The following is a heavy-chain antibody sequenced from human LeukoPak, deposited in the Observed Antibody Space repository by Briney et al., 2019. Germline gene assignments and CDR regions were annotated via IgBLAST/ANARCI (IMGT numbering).Heavy chain of an antibody. D-gene: IGHD3-16*02. CDR1: GYTFTSYG. Sequence: ASVKVSCKASGYTFTSYGISWVRQAPGQGLEWMGWISAYNGNTNYAQKLQGRVTMTTDTSTSTAYMELRSLRSDDTAVYYCARGRGITFGGVIVNLYFDYWGQGTLVTVSS. V-gene: IGHV1-18*01. J-gene: IGHJ4*02. CDR3: ARGRGITFGGVIVNLYFDY. CDR2: ISAYNGNT.